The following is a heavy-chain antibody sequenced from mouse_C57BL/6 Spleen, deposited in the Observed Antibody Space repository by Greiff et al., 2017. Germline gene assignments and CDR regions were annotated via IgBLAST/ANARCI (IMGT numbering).Heavy chain of an antibody. V-gene: IGHV1-54*01. D-gene: IGHD2-5*01. CDR2: INPGSGGT. J-gene: IGHJ4*01. Sequence: VQGVESGAELVRPGTSVKVSCKASGYAFTNYLIEWVKQRPGQGLEWIGVINPGSGGTNYNEKFKGKATLTADKSSSTAYMQLSSLTSEDSAVYFCARRYSNDAMDYWGQGTSVTVSS. CDR3: ARRYSNDAMDY. CDR1: GYAFTNYL.